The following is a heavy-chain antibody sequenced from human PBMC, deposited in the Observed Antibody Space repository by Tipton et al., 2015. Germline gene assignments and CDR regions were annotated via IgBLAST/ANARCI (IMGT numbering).Heavy chain of an antibody. CDR2: ISWNSDTI. V-gene: IGHV3-9*01. Sequence: SLRLSCAASGFTFDDYAMHWVRQIPGKGLEWVSGISWNSDTIGYADSVKGRFTISRDNAKNSLYLQMNSLRAEDTALYYCVKDIGWRYLQKEFHYWGQGTLVTVSS. CDR1: GFTFDDYA. J-gene: IGHJ4*02. D-gene: IGHD5-24*01. CDR3: VKDIGWRYLQKEFHY.